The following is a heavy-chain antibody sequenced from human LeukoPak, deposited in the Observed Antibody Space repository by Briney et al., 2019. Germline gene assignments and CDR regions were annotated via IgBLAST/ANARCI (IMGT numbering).Heavy chain of an antibody. Sequence: GGSLRLSCAASGFTFDDYGMSWVRQAPGKGLEWVSGINWNGGSTGYADSVKGRFTISRDNAKNSLYLQMNSLYYCARDYFGSPSALDYWGQGTLVTVSS. CDR1: GFTFDDYG. CDR3: PSALDY. CDR2: INWNGGST. D-gene: IGHD3-10*01. V-gene: IGHV3-20*01. J-gene: IGHJ4*02.